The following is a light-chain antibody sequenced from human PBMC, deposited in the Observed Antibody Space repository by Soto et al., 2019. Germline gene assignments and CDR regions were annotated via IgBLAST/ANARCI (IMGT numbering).Light chain of an antibody. CDR1: QYINTR. V-gene: IGKV3-11*01. CDR2: QTS. CDR3: QQRTNSPPWT. Sequence: EIVLTQSPATLSSFPGDRVTLSCRASQYINTRLAWYQHRPGQAPRLLIYQTSIRAAGIPARFSGSGSGTDFTLSVSGLETEDFATYYCQQRTNSPPWTFGQGTKVDIK. J-gene: IGKJ1*01.